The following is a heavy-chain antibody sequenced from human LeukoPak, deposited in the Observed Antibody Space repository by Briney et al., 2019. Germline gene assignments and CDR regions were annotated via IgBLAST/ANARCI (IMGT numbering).Heavy chain of an antibody. Sequence: GGSLRLSCEASGLSLSNYPMHWVRQAPGKGLEWITLITYDGAFDGGKTYYADSVKGRFTVSRDKSKNTLFLQMNSLRAEDTAVYYCARYHDYGDYKRWFDPWGQGTLVTVSS. J-gene: IGHJ5*02. D-gene: IGHD4-17*01. V-gene: IGHV3-30*01. CDR1: GLSLSNYP. CDR2: ITYDGAFDGGKT. CDR3: ARYHDYGDYKRWFDP.